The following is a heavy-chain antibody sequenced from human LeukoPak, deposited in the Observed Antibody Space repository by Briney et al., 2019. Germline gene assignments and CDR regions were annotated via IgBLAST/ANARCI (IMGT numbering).Heavy chain of an antibody. CDR1: GSTFSSYA. CDR2: ISYDGSNK. CDR3: ARVMGRYCSSTSCYVDY. Sequence: ESGGSLILSCAASGSTFSSYAMHWVRQAPAKVLEWVAVISYDGSNKYYADTVKGRFTISRDNSKNTLYLQMNSLRAEDTAVYYCARVMGRYCSSTSCYVDYWGQGTLVTVSS. D-gene: IGHD2-2*01. V-gene: IGHV3-30*04. J-gene: IGHJ4*02.